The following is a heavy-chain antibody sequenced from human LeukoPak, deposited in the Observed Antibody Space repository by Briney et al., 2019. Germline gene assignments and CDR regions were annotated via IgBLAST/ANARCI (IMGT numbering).Heavy chain of an antibody. CDR1: GGTFSSYA. D-gene: IGHD6-19*01. J-gene: IGHJ4*02. CDR3: ASHVSSAVARPNLFDY. CDR2: VIPIFGTA. V-gene: IGHV1-69*05. Sequence: GSSVKVSCKPSGGTFSSYAISWVRHAPGQGLEWMGGVIPIFGTANYAQKFQGRVTITTDESTSTAYMELSSLRSEDTAVYYCASHVSSAVARPNLFDYWGQGTLVTVSS.